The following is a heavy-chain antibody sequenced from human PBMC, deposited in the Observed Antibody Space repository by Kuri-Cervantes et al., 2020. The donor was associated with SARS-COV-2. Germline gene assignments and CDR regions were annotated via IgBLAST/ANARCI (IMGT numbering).Heavy chain of an antibody. V-gene: IGHV4-61*08. D-gene: IGHD3-22*01. CDR2: IYYSEST. J-gene: IGHJ4*02. CDR3: ARGYYYDSSGYYFRFFGY. Sequence: SESLSLTCTVSGGSISSGGYYWSWIRQHPGKGLEWIWYIYYSESTNYNPALKSLVIISVDTSKNQFSLKLISVTAADKAVYYFARGYYYDSSGYYFRFFGYWGQGTLVTVSS. CDR1: GGSISSGGYY.